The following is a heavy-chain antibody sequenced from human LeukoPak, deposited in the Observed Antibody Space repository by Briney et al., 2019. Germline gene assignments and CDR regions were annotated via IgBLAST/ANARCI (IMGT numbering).Heavy chain of an antibody. V-gene: IGHV3-30*02. D-gene: IGHD5-18*01. CDR3: AKDSSTYGYRYFDL. J-gene: IGHJ2*01. Sequence: PGGSLRLSCEVSGLTFSNYGIQWVRQAPGKGLEWVAFIGHDGTTEYYTDSVKGRFTVSTDNSKNTVHLQMNSLRAETRLCYCAKDSSTYGYRYFDLWGRGTRVIVSS. CDR2: IGHDGTTE. CDR1: GLTFSNYG.